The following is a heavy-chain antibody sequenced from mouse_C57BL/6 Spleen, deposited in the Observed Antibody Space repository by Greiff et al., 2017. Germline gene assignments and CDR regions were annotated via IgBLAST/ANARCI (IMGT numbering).Heavy chain of an antibody. Sequence: DVKLVESEGGLVQPGSSMKLSCTASGFTFSDYYMAWVRQVPEKGLEWVANINYDGSSTYYLDSLKSRFIISRDNAKNILYLQMSSLKSEDTATXSCARVGAYYSNPLAMDYWGQGTSGTVSS. CDR2: INYDGSST. V-gene: IGHV5-16*01. CDR1: GFTFSDYY. D-gene: IGHD2-5*01. J-gene: IGHJ4*01. CDR3: ARVGAYYSNPLAMDY.